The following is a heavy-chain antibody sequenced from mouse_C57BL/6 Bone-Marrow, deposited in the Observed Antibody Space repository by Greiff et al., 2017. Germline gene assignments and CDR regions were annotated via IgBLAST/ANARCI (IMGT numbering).Heavy chain of an antibody. CDR3: AKMRGVWFAY. CDR1: GYTFTSYW. V-gene: IGHV1-50*01. J-gene: IGHJ3*01. CDR2: IDPSDSYT. Sequence: VQLQQPGAELVKPGASVKLSCKASGYTFTSYWMQWVNQRPGQGLEWIGEIDPSDSYTNYNQKFKGKATLTVDTSSSTAYMQLSSLTSEDSAVYYCAKMRGVWFAYWGQGTLVNVSA.